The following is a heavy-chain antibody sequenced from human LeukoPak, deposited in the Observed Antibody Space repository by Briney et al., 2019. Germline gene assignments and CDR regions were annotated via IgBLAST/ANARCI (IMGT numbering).Heavy chain of an antibody. D-gene: IGHD7-27*01. CDR3: TRNMLGIAWFDP. CDR2: IRSKAYGGTT. J-gene: IGHJ5*02. CDR1: GFTFGDYT. V-gene: IGHV3-49*03. Sequence: GGSLRLSCTVSGFTFGDYTMSWFRQAPGKGLEWVGFIRSKAYGGTTVYAASVKGRFTISRDDSKSIAYLQMNSLQSEDTAVYYCTRNMLGIAWFDPWGQGTLVTVSS.